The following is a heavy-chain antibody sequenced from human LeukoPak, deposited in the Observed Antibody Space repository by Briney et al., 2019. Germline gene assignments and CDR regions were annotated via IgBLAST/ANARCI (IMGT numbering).Heavy chain of an antibody. J-gene: IGHJ4*02. CDR1: GFTFSSYS. D-gene: IGHD6-19*01. V-gene: IGHV3-21*01. CDR3: ATNIAVAGTKGY. CDR2: ISSSSSYI. Sequence: GGSLRLSCAASGFTFSSYSMNWVRQAPGKGLEWVSSISSSSSYIYYADSVKGRFTISRDNAKNSLYLQMNGLRAEDTAVYYCATNIAVAGTKGYWGQGTLVTVSS.